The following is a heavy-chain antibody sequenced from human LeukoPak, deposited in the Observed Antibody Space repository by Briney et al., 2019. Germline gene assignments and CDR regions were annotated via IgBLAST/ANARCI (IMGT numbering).Heavy chain of an antibody. V-gene: IGHV1-2*02. Sequence: ASVKVSCKASGYTFTGNYLHWVRQAPGQGLEWMGWINPKSGGTTFAQKFQGRAIMTRDTSSSTAYMELSRLRSDDTAVYYCARDHCTSSGCYEYYYNGMDVWGQGTTVTVSS. CDR3: ARDHCTSSGCYEYYYNGMDV. CDR2: INPKSGGT. D-gene: IGHD2-2*01. J-gene: IGHJ6*02. CDR1: GYTFTGNY.